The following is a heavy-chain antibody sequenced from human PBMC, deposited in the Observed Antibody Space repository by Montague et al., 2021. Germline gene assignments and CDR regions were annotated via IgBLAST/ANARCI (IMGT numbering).Heavy chain of an antibody. J-gene: IGHJ3*02. Sequence: SETLSLTCTVSRSLINSDYYWGWIRQPPGKGLEWIGYIYYSGSTNYNPSPKSRVTISEDTSKNQFSLKLSSVTAADTAVYYCARSMRRTLRVAMLVYAFDIWGRGTMGTVSS. CDR1: RSLINSDYY. CDR3: ARSMRRTLRVAMLVYAFDI. CDR2: IYYSGST. D-gene: IGHD3-22*01. V-gene: IGHV4-61*08.